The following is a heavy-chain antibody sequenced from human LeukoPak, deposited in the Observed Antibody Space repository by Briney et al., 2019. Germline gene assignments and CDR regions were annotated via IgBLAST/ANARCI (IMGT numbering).Heavy chain of an antibody. J-gene: IGHJ4*02. D-gene: IGHD3-9*01. Sequence: AGGSLRLSCAASGFTFSSYSMNWVRQAPGKGLEWVSYISSSSSTIYYADSVKGRFTISRDNAKNTLYLQMNSLRAEDTAVYYCARVLRYFDWLFQADYYFDYWGQGTLVTVSS. CDR2: ISSSSSTI. V-gene: IGHV3-48*01. CDR1: GFTFSSYS. CDR3: ARVLRYFDWLFQADYYFDY.